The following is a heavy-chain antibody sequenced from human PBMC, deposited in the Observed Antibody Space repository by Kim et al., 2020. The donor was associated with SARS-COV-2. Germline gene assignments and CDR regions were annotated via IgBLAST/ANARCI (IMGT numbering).Heavy chain of an antibody. J-gene: IGHJ6*02. Sequence: SETLSLTCAVSGGSISSSNWWSWVRQPPGKGLEWIGEIYHSGSTNYNPSLKSRVTISVDKSKNQFSLKLSSVTAADTAVYYCARERGRVPTTLYYDYGMDVWGQGTTVTVSS. CDR2: IYHSGST. V-gene: IGHV4-4*02. CDR1: GGSISSSNW. D-gene: IGHD2-15*01. CDR3: ARERGRVPTTLYYDYGMDV.